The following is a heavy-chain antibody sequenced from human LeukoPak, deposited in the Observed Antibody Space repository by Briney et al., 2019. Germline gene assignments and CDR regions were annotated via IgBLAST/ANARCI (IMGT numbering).Heavy chain of an antibody. CDR2: INHSGST. CDR1: GFTFSNAW. V-gene: IGHV4-34*01. CDR3: ARHGGKQWLSQYYFDY. D-gene: IGHD6-19*01. J-gene: IGHJ4*02. Sequence: GSLRLSCAASGFTFSNAWMSWVRQAPGKGLEWIGEINHSGSTNYNPSLKSRVTISVDTSKNQFSLKLSSVTAADTAVYYCARHGGKQWLSQYYFDYWGQGTLVTVSS.